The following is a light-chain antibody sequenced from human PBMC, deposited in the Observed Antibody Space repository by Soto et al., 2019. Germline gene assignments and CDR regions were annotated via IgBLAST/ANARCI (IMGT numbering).Light chain of an antibody. CDR2: WAS. V-gene: IGKV1-5*03. CDR3: QQYSTSPALT. Sequence: DIQMTQSPSTLSASVGDRVTITCRAGQYISSWLAWYQQKPGQPPKLLIYWASTRESGVPDRFSGSGSETDFTLTISSLQAEDVAVYYCQQYSTSPALTFGGGTKVEIK. J-gene: IGKJ4*01. CDR1: QYISSW.